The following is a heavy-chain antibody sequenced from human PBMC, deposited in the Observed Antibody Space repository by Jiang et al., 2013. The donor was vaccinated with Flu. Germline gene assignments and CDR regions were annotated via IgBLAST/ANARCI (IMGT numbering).Heavy chain of an antibody. V-gene: IGHV3-21*01. D-gene: IGHD2-2*01. J-gene: IGHJ4*02. Sequence: GLEWVSSISSSSSYIYYADSVKGRFTISRDNAKNSLYLQMNSLRVEDTAVYYCARGYCSSISCHFDYWGQGTLVTVSS. CDR3: ARGYCSSISCHFDY. CDR2: ISSSSSYI.